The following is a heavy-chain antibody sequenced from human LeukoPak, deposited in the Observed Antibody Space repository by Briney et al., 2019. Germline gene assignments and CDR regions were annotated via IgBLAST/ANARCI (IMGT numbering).Heavy chain of an antibody. CDR2: IYYSGST. CDR3: ARGHGYSSSWYD. J-gene: IGHJ4*02. CDR1: GGSISSYY. Sequence: PSETLSLTCTVSGGSISSYYWSWIRQPPGKGLEWIGYIYYSGSTNYNPSLKSRVTISVDTSENQFSLKLSSVTAADTAVYYCARGHGYSSSWYDWGQGTLVTVSS. V-gene: IGHV4-59*01. D-gene: IGHD6-13*01.